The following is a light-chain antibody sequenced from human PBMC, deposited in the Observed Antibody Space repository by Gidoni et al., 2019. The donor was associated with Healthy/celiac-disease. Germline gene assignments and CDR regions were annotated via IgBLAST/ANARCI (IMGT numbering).Light chain of an antibody. CDR3: QQYNSYWT. Sequence: TQSPSTLSASVGDRVTITCRASQSISSWLAWYQQKPGKAPKLLIYKASSLESGVPSRFSGSGSGTEFTLTISSLQPDDFATYYCQQYNSYWTFGQXTKVEIK. V-gene: IGKV1-5*03. CDR1: QSISSW. J-gene: IGKJ1*01. CDR2: KAS.